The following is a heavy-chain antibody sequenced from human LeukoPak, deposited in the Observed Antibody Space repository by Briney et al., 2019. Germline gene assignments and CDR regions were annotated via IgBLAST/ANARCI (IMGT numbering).Heavy chain of an antibody. V-gene: IGHV1-69*13. J-gene: IGHJ6*03. D-gene: IGHD3-10*01. CDR1: GGNFSSYA. CDR2: IIPIFGTA. Sequence: ASVKVSCKASGGNFSSYAISWVRQAPGQGLEWMGGIIPIFGTANYAQKFQGRVTITADESTSTAYMELSSLRSEDTAVYYCARSPTAITMVRGVIITGYYYMDVWGKGTTVTASS. CDR3: ARSPTAITMVRGVIITGYYYMDV.